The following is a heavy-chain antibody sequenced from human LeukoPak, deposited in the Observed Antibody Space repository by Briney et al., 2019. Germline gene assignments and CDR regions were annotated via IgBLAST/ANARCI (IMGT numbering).Heavy chain of an antibody. CDR2: ISGSGGST. D-gene: IGHD3-10*01. CDR1: GFTFSSYG. V-gene: IGHV3-23*01. CDR3: AKSGGYGSGDYYMDV. Sequence: GGSLRLSCAASGFTFSSYGMSWVRQAPGKGLEWVSAISGSGGSTYYADSVKGRFTISRDNSQNTLYLQMNSLRAEDTAVYYCAKSGGYGSGDYYMDVWGKGTTVTISS. J-gene: IGHJ6*03.